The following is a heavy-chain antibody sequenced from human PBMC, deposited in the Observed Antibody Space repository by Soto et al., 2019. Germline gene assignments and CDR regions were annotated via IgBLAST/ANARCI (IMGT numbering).Heavy chain of an antibody. Sequence: WGSLRLSCTASGFTVSSYAMTWVRQAPGKGLEWVSSFSDGGDSTYYADSVKGRFTISRDNSKNTLYLQMNSLRAEDTAVYYCAKGLRIGAVNHYYYMDVWGKGTTVTVSS. CDR1: GFTVSSYA. CDR3: AKGLRIGAVNHYYYMDV. CDR2: FSDGGDST. J-gene: IGHJ6*03. V-gene: IGHV3-23*01. D-gene: IGHD6-13*01.